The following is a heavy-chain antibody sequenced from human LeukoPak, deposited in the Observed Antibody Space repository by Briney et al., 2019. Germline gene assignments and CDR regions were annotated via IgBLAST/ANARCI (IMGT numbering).Heavy chain of an antibody. CDR1: GFTFSSYA. J-gene: IGHJ6*02. CDR3: ARDSSSGWPECYYYYGMDV. Sequence: SGRSLRLSCAASGFTFSSYAMHWVRQAPGKGLEWVAVISYDGSNKYYADSVKGRFTISRDNSKNTLYLQMNSLRAEDTAVYYCARDSSSGWPECYYYYGMDVWGQGTTVTVSS. V-gene: IGHV3-30-3*01. D-gene: IGHD6-19*01. CDR2: ISYDGSNK.